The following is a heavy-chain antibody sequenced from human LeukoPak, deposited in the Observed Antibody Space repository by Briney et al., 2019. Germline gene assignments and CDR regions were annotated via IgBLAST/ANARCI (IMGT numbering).Heavy chain of an antibody. CDR3: ARAVGGYGTYFDY. CDR2: IYYSGST. D-gene: IGHD5-18*01. CDR1: GGSISSYY. V-gene: IGHV4-59*01. J-gene: IGHJ4*02. Sequence: PSETLSLTCTVSGGSISSYYWSWIRQPPGKGLEWIGYIYYSGSTNYNPSLKSRVTISVDTSKNQFSLKLSSVTAADTAVYYCARAVGGYGTYFDYWGQGTLVTVSS.